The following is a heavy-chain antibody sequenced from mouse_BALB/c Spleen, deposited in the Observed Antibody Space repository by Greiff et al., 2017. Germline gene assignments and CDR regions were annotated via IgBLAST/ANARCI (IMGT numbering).Heavy chain of an antibody. CDR2: INPSTGYT. CDR1: GYTFTSYW. V-gene: IGHV1-7*01. CDR3: ALMISHAMDY. D-gene: IGHD2-4*01. J-gene: IGHJ4*01. Sequence: QVHVMQSGAELAKPGASVKMSCKASGYTFTSYWMHWVQQRPGQGLEWIGYINPSTGYTEYKQKFKDKATLTADKSSSTAYMQLSSLTSEDSAVYYCALMISHAMDYWGQGTSVTVSS.